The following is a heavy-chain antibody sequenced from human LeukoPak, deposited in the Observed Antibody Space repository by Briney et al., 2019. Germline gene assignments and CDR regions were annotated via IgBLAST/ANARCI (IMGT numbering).Heavy chain of an antibody. CDR3: ARTQISGYYPPYHWYFDL. D-gene: IGHD3-22*01. J-gene: IGHJ2*01. Sequence: ASVKVSCKASGYTFTSYGISWVRQAPGQGLEWMGWISAYNGNTNYAQKLQGRVTMTTDTSTSTAYMELRSLRSDDTAVYYCARTQISGYYPPYHWYFDLWGRGTLVTVSS. CDR1: GYTFTSYG. CDR2: ISAYNGNT. V-gene: IGHV1-18*01.